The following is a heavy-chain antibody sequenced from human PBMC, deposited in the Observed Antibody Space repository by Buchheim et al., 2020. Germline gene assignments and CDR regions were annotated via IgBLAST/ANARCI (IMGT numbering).Heavy chain of an antibody. D-gene: IGHD5-12*01. CDR1: GYSFTSYW. Sequence: EVQLVQSGAEVKKPGESLKISCKGSGYSFTSYWIGWVRQMPGKGLEWMGIIYPGDSDTRYSPSFQGQVTISADKSISTAYPQWRSLKASDTAMYYCARLRYSGYDFPYYYYYYGMDVWGQGTT. CDR2: IYPGDSDT. J-gene: IGHJ6*02. V-gene: IGHV5-51*03. CDR3: ARLRYSGYDFPYYYYYYGMDV.